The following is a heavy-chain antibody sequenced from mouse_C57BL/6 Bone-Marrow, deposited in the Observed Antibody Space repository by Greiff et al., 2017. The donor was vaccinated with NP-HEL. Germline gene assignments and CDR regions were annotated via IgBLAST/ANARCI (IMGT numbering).Heavy chain of an antibody. V-gene: IGHV1-55*01. CDR3: ARIPSYYGSSYRYFDV. CDR2: IYPGSGST. D-gene: IGHD1-1*01. CDR1: GYTFTSYW. J-gene: IGHJ1*03. Sequence: QVQLQQPGAELVKPGASVKMSCKASGYTFTSYWITWVKQRPGQGLEWIGDIYPGSGSTNSNEKFKSKATLTVDTSSSTAYMQLSSLTSEDSAVYYCARIPSYYGSSYRYFDVWGTGTTVTVSS.